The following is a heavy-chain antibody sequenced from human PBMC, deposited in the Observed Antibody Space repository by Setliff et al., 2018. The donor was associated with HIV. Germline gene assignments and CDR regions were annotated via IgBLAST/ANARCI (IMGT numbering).Heavy chain of an antibody. CDR2: ISSNGGST. CDR3: ARRGYCSSTTCYYDY. J-gene: IGHJ4*02. D-gene: IGHD2-2*01. V-gene: IGHV3-64*02. CDR1: GFTFSSYF. Sequence: PGGSLSLSCAASGFTFSSYFMHWVRQAPGKGLEYVSAISSNGGSTYYADSVKGRFTISRDNSKNTLYLQMGSLRAEDMAVYYCARRGYCSSTTCYYDYWGQGTLVTVSS.